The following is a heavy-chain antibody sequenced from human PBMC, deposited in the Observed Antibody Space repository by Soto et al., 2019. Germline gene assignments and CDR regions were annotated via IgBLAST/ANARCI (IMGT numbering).Heavy chain of an antibody. Sequence: SPTLSLTCAISGDSVSSNSAAWNWIRQSPSRGLEWLGRTYYRSKWYNDYAVSVKSRITINPDTSKNQFSLQLNSVTPEDTAVYYCARDGASHCSGGSCYGYYYYGMDVWGQGTTVTVSS. CDR1: GDSVSSNSAA. J-gene: IGHJ6*02. D-gene: IGHD2-15*01. V-gene: IGHV6-1*01. CDR2: TYYRSKWYN. CDR3: ARDGASHCSGGSCYGYYYYGMDV.